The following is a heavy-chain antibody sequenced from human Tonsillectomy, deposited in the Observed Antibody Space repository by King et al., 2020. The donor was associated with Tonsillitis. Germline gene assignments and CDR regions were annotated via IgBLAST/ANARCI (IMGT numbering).Heavy chain of an antibody. CDR2: IRYDGSNK. CDR3: ANTRWGGCSLDY. CDR1: GFTFSSYG. V-gene: IGHV3-30*02. J-gene: IGHJ4*02. D-gene: IGHD2-15*01. Sequence: VQLVESGGGVVQPGGSLRLSCAASGFTFSSYGMHWVRQAPGKGLEWVAFIRYDGSNKYYADSVKGRFTISRDNSKNTLYLQMNSLRAEDTAVYYCANTRWGGCSLDYWGQGTLVTVSS.